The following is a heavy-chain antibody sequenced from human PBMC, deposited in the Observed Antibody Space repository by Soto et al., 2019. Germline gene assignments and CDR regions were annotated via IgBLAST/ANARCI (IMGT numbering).Heavy chain of an antibody. CDR2: ISSSGSTI. J-gene: IGHJ6*03. V-gene: IGHV3-11*01. Sequence: GGSLRLSCAASGFTFSDYYMSWIRQAPGKGLEWVSYISSSGSTIYYADSVKGRFTISRDNAKNSLYLQMNSLRAEDTAVYYCARGEIRIAAALPQSMDVWGKGTTVTVSS. CDR1: GFTFSDYY. CDR3: ARGEIRIAAALPQSMDV. D-gene: IGHD6-13*01.